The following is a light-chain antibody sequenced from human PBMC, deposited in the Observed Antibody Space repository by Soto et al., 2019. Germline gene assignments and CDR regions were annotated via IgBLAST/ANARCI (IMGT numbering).Light chain of an antibody. CDR3: QKYDRVPGT. V-gene: IGKV1-27*01. CDR2: ATS. J-gene: IGKJ1*01. Sequence: DIQMTQSPSSLSASVGDRVTITCRASQGIGYSLAWYQQKPGRVPKLLIYATSALQSGVPSRFSGGGSGTEFTLTIDSLQPGDIATYYCQKYDRVPGTFGQGTKVEVK. CDR1: QGIGYS.